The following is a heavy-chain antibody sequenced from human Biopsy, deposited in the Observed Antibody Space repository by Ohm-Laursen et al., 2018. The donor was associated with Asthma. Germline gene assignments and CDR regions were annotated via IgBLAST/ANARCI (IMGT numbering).Heavy chain of an antibody. CDR2: ISYDGSNK. CDR1: GFTFSGYA. V-gene: IGHV3-30-3*01. J-gene: IGHJ6*02. CDR3: ARDKPSHIDYYYGMDV. Sequence: SLRLSCAASGFTFSGYALHWVRQAPGRGLEWVAVISYDGSNKYYADSVKGRFTISRDNSKNTLYLQMNSLRAEDTAVYYCARDKPSHIDYYYGMDVWGQGTTVTVSS.